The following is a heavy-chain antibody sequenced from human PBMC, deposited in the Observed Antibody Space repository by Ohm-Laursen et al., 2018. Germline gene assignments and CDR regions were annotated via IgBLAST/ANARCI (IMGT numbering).Heavy chain of an antibody. D-gene: IGHD3-22*01. CDR3: AKEAPHYYDSSGYYYSTPFDY. V-gene: IGHV3-66*01. J-gene: IGHJ4*02. CDR1: GFTVSSNY. Sequence: SLRLSCSASGFTVSSNYMSWVRQAPGKGLEWVSVIYSGGSTYYADSVKGRFTISRDNSKNTLYLQMNSLRAEDTAVYYCAKEAPHYYDSSGYYYSTPFDYWSQGTLVTVSS. CDR2: IYSGGST.